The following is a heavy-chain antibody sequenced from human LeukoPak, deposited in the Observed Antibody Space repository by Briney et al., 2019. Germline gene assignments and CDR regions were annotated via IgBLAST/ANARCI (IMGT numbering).Heavy chain of an antibody. Sequence: PSETLSLTCTVSGGSISSYYWSWIRQPPGKGLEWIGYIYYSGSTNYNPSLKSRVTISVDTSKNQFSLKLSSVTAADTAVYYCARARSSGWYYGFDPWGQRTLVTVSS. J-gene: IGHJ5*02. CDR3: ARARSSGWYYGFDP. CDR1: GGSISSYY. V-gene: IGHV4-59*01. D-gene: IGHD6-19*01. CDR2: IYYSGST.